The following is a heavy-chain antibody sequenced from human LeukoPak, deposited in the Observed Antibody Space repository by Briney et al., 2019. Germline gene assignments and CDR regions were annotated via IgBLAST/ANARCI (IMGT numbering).Heavy chain of an antibody. V-gene: IGHV6-1*01. CDR3: PRSGLRDYCYC. CDR1: ADSVLSNSAA. Sequence: SQTLSLTCAIAADSVLSNSAAWSWIRQSPSRGFEWLGRTYYRSKWYHDFAVSVESRITINPDTSKNQFSLQLNSVTPEDTAMYYCPRSGLRDYCYCWGLGTLVTVSS. CDR2: TYYRSKWYH. D-gene: IGHD3-9*01. J-gene: IGHJ4*02.